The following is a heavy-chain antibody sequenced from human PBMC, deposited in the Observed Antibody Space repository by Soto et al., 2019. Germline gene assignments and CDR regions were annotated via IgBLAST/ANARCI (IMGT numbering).Heavy chain of an antibody. J-gene: IGHJ6*02. D-gene: IGHD5-12*01. Sequence: EVQLVESGGGLVQPGGSLRLSWAASGFTFSSYWMSWVRQAPGKGLVWVANIKQDGSEKYYVDSVKGRFTISRDNAKNSLYLQMNSLRAEDTAVYYCARDPSILATTGTYYYYYGMDVWGQGTTVTVSS. CDR3: ARDPSILATTGTYYYYYGMDV. CDR1: GFTFSSYW. CDR2: IKQDGSEK. V-gene: IGHV3-7*04.